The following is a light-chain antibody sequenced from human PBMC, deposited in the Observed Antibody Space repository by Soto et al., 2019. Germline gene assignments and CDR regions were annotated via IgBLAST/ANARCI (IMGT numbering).Light chain of an antibody. Sequence: EILMTQYPATLSVSPGDRATLSCGASQSVDNDLDWYQQKPGQPPRLLIYDASTRATGIPAGFSGSQSGTELTITISSMMYEDFAVYSCQQYNNWTLTFGGGTKVDIK. V-gene: IGKV3D-15*01. CDR2: DAS. J-gene: IGKJ4*01. CDR1: QSVDND. CDR3: QQYNNWTLT.